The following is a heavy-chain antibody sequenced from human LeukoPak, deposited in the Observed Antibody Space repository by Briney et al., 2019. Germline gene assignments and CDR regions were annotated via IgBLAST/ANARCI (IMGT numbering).Heavy chain of an antibody. V-gene: IGHV4-59*01. CDR3: ASSGVGHFYNMDV. D-gene: IGHD3-10*01. Sequence: PSETLSLTCTVSGDSISSYYWSWIRQPPGKGLEWIGYIFYSGSTSYNPSPKNRVSISVDTSNSQFSLKLSSVTTADTALYYCASSGVGHFYNMDVWGRGTTVTVSS. CDR1: GDSISSYY. J-gene: IGHJ6*03. CDR2: IFYSGST.